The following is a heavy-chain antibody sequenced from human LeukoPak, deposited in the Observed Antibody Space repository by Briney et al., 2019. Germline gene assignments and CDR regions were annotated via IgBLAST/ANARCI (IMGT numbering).Heavy chain of an antibody. V-gene: IGHV1-69*05. CDR3: ARDRLDIVTSGYYYYYYMDV. D-gene: IGHD2-2*03. CDR2: IIPIFGTA. CDR1: GGTFSSYA. Sequence: ASVKVSCKASGGTFSSYAISWVRQAPGQGLEWMGGIIPIFGTANYAQKFQGRVTITTDESTSTAYMELSSLRSEDTAVYYCARDRLDIVTSGYYYYYYMDVWGKGTTVTVSS. J-gene: IGHJ6*03.